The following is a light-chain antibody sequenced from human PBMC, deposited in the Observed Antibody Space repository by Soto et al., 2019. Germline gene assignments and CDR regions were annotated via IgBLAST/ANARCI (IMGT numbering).Light chain of an antibody. CDR1: STDVGGYNY. CDR3: GSYSSTATPFV. CDR2: EVT. Sequence: SALAQPSSVSGSPGQSITISCTGTSTDVGGYNYVSWYQHHSGKAPKLLIYEVTNRPSGISDRFSGSKSVNTASLTISGLQAEDESDYYCGSYSSTATPFVFGTGTKVTV. V-gene: IGLV2-14*01. J-gene: IGLJ1*01.